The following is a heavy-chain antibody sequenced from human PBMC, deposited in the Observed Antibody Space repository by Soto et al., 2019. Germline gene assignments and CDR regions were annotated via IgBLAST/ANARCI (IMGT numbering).Heavy chain of an antibody. CDR1: GFTFISYS. Sequence: WGSLRLSCAASGFTFISYSINFFRHSPGKGLEWVSYISSSSSTIYYADSVKGRFTISRDNAKNSLYLQMNSLRDEDTAVYYCARQTSSWYREFDYWGQGTLVTVSS. D-gene: IGHD6-13*01. V-gene: IGHV3-48*02. J-gene: IGHJ4*02. CDR2: ISSSSSTI. CDR3: ARQTSSWYREFDY.